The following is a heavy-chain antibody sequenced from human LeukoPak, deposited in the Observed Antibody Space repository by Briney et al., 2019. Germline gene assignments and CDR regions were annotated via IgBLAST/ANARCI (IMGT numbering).Heavy chain of an antibody. J-gene: IGHJ4*02. CDR2: ISSSSSYI. D-gene: IGHD6-6*01. CDR1: GFTFSSYS. V-gene: IGHV3-21*01. CDR3: ARRSIHALGFDY. Sequence: GGSLRLSCAASGFTFSSYSMNWVRQAPGKGLEWVSSISSSSSYIYYADSVKGRFTIPRDNAKNSLYLQMNSLRAEDTAVYYCARRSIHALGFDYWGQGTLVTVSS.